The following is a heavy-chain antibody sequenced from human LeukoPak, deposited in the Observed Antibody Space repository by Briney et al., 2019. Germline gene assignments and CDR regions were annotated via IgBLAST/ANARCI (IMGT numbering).Heavy chain of an antibody. CDR2: IKSKTDGGTT. Sequence: GGSLRLSCEASGFTFSNAWMSWVRQAPGKGLEWVGRIKSKTDGGTTDYAAPVKGRFTISRDDSKNTLYLQMNSLKTEDTAVYYCTTHSTHYDILTGFDYWGQGTLVTVPS. J-gene: IGHJ4*02. CDR1: GFTFSNAW. V-gene: IGHV3-15*01. CDR3: TTHSTHYDILTGFDY. D-gene: IGHD3-9*01.